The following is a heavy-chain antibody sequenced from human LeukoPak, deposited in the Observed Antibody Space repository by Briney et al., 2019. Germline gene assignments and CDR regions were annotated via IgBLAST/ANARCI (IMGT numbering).Heavy chain of an antibody. CDR1: GFTFSSYW. CDR3: ARRVNLFSSGWHFDC. D-gene: IGHD6-19*01. J-gene: IGHJ4*02. V-gene: IGHV3-7*01. Sequence: PGGSLRLSCAASGFTFSSYWMSWVRQAPGKGLEWVANIKQDGSEKYYVDSVKGRFTISRDNAKNSLYLQMNSLRAEDTAVYYCARRVNLFSSGWHFDCWGQGTLVTVSS. CDR2: IKQDGSEK.